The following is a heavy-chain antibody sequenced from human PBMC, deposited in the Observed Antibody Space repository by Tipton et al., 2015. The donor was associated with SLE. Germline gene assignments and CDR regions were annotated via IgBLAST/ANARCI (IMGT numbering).Heavy chain of an antibody. CDR2: VFYSGST. Sequence: TLSLTCSVSGGSIGCYYWNWIRQPPGKGLEWIGYVFYSGSTNYNPSFRGRVTMSVDTSKNQFSLKMRSVTAADTAVYYCARVQRFLRVPSYYYCMDVRGKGTTVTVSS. CDR1: GGSIGCYY. D-gene: IGHD3-3*01. V-gene: IGHV4-59*01. CDR3: ARVQRFLRVPSYYYCMDV. J-gene: IGHJ6*03.